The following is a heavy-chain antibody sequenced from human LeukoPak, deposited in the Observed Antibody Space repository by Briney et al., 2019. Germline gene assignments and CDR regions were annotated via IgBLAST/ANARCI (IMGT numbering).Heavy chain of an antibody. D-gene: IGHD2-15*01. J-gene: IGHJ6*03. Sequence: SVKVSCKASGGTFSSYALNWVRQAPGQGLEWVGGIIPIYGTTNYAPKFQGRVTITSDESTSTAFLELNSLRSDDTADYYCARGGGGYYYYYYMVVWGEGTTVTVSS. CDR2: IIPIYGTT. CDR1: GGTFSSYA. V-gene: IGHV1-69*13. CDR3: ARGGGGYYYYYYMVV.